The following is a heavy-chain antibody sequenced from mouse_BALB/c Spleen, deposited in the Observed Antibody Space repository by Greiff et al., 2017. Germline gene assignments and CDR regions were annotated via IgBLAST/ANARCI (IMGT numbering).Heavy chain of an antibody. D-gene: IGHD1-1*02. Sequence: VQLQQPGAELVKPGAPVKLSCKASGYTFTSYWMNWVKQRPGRGLEWIGRIDPSDSETHYNQKFKDKATLTVDKSSSTAYIQLSSLTSEDSAVYYCARSGGGRYCFDYWGQGTTLTVSS. CDR3: ARSGGGRYCFDY. CDR1: GYTFTSYW. CDR2: IDPSDSET. J-gene: IGHJ2*01. V-gene: IGHV1-69*02.